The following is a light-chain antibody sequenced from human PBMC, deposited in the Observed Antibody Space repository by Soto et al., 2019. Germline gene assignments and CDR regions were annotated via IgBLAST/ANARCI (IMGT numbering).Light chain of an antibody. J-gene: IGKJ1*01. V-gene: IGKV3-15*01. CDR1: QSVRTN. CDR2: GAS. Sequence: EVVLTQSPATLSVSAGGTVTLSCRASQSVRTNVAWYQQIPGQAPRLLVYGASTRATGVPARFTGSGSGIEFSLTISSLLSEDSAFYYCQQYFNWPLTWTFGPGTMVDIK. CDR3: QQYFNWPLTWT.